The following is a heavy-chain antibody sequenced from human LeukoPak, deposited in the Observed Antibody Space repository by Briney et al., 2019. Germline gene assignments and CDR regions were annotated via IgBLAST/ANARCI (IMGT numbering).Heavy chain of an antibody. J-gene: IGHJ4*02. Sequence: GASVKVSCKASGYTFTGYYMHWVRQAPGQGLEWMGWINPNSGGTNYAQKFQGRVTMTRDTSISTAYMELSRPRSDDTAVYYCASSQIVGATGCYYWGQGTLVTVSS. CDR3: ASSQIVGATGCYY. D-gene: IGHD1-26*01. CDR1: GYTFTGYY. CDR2: INPNSGGT. V-gene: IGHV1-2*02.